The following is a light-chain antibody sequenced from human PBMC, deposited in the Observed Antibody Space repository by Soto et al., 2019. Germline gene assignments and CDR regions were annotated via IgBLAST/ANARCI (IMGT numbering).Light chain of an antibody. J-gene: IGLJ1*01. Sequence: QSVLTQPPWLCATPWQGVNSFCSGSFSNIGDNAVNWYQQLPGAAPKLLIYLNDQRPSGVPDRFSGSKSGTSAFLAISGLQSEDEADYYCAAWDDSLNALFGTGTKVTVL. CDR2: LND. V-gene: IGLV1-44*01. CDR1: FSNIGDNA. CDR3: AAWDDSLNAL.